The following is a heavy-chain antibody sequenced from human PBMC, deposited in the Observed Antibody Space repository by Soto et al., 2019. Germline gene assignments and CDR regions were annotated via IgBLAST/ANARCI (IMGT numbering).Heavy chain of an antibody. V-gene: IGHV4-30-4*01. CDR3: ARDLLGLRVYAY. J-gene: IGHJ4*02. CDR1: GGSISSGDYY. Sequence: PSETLSLTCTVSGGSISSGDYYWSWIRQPPGKGLEWVGYIYYSGSTYYNPSLKSRVTISVDTSKNQFSLKLSSVTAADTAVYYCARDLLGLRVYAYWGQGTLVTVSS. D-gene: IGHD5-12*01. CDR2: IYYSGST.